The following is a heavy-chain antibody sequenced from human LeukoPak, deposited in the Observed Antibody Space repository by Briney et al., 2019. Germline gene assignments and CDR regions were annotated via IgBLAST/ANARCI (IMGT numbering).Heavy chain of an antibody. CDR1: GYTFTSYA. CDR3: ARRLTDGYNLGY. CDR2: INAGNGNT. Sequence: ASVKVSCKASGYTFTSYAMHWVRQAPGQRLEWMGWINAGNGNTKYSQKFQGRVIITRDTSASTAYMELSSLRSEDTAVYYCARRLTDGYNLGYWGQGTLVTVSS. V-gene: IGHV1-3*01. J-gene: IGHJ4*02. D-gene: IGHD5-24*01.